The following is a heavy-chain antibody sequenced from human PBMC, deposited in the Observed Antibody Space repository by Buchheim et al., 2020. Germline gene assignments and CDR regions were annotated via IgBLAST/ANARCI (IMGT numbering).Heavy chain of an antibody. V-gene: IGHV3-15*07. CDR3: TTGEFD. Sequence: EVQLVESGGRLVEPGGSLRLSCAASGLIFTKTWMNWVRQAPGKGLEWVGHIKSKGDGGTTDYAASVRGRFIISRDDSTDTVYLQMNSLKMEDTAVYYCTTGEFDCGQGTL. CDR1: GLIFTKTW. J-gene: IGHJ4*02. CDR2: IKSKGDGGTT.